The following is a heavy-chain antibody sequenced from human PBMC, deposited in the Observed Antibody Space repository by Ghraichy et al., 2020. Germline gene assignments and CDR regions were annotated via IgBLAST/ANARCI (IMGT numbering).Heavy chain of an antibody. CDR3: ARHVPDQITYSSSWYGYYYYGMDV. D-gene: IGHD6-13*01. V-gene: IGHV4-39*01. J-gene: IGHJ6*02. CDR1: GGSISSSSYY. Sequence: SQTLSLTCTVSGGSISSSSYYWGWIRQPPGKGLEWIGSIYYSGSTYYNPSLKSRVTISVDTSKNQFSLKLSSVTAADTAVYYCARHVPDQITYSSSWYGYYYYGMDVWGQGTTVTVSS. CDR2: IYYSGST.